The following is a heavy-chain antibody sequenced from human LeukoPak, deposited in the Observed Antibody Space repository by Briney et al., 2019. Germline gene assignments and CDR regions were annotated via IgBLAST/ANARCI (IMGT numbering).Heavy chain of an antibody. V-gene: IGHV4-38-2*01. CDR2: IYYTGSS. CDR1: GYSISSGFY. J-gene: IGHJ4*02. D-gene: IGHD2-2*01. CDR3: ARNYCSSTSCHRGDFDS. Sequence: PPETLSLTCAVSGYSISSGFYWGWIRQPPGKGLEWIGIIYYTGSSYSSPSLKSRVTISVDTSKNQFSLKLSSVTAADTAVYYCARNYCSSTSCHRGDFDSWGQGTLVTVSS.